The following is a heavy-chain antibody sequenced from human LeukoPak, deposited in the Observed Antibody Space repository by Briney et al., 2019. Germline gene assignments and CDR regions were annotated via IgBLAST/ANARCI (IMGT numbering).Heavy chain of an antibody. D-gene: IGHD3-22*01. CDR1: EFSVGSNY. CDR3: ARDGRHSSGFNYYYYYYMDV. CDR2: IYSGGST. V-gene: IGHV3-66*01. Sequence: GALRLSCAASEFSVGSNYMTWVRQAPGKGLEWVSLIYSGGSTYYADSVKGRFTISRDNSKNTLYLQMNSLRVEDTAVYYCARDGRHSSGFNYYYYYYMDVWGKGTTVTVSS. J-gene: IGHJ6*03.